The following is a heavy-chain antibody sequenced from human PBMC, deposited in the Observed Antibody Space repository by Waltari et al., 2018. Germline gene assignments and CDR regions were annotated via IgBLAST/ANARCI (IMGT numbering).Heavy chain of an antibody. V-gene: IGHV1-8*01. D-gene: IGHD3-22*01. CDR2: INPHSGEV. J-gene: IGHJ5*02. Sequence: VQLVQSGAEVKKPGASVKVSCEASGYSFTSYDVKWVRQDTGQGLEWMGWINPHSGEVGYTQRFQGRITMTRNTSINTVYMELSSLTADDTATYYCSDSSGPWGQGTLVTVSS. CDR3: SDSSGP. CDR1: GYSFTSYD.